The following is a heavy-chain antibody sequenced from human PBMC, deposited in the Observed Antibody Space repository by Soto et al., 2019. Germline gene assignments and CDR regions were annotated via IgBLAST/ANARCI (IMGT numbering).Heavy chain of an antibody. V-gene: IGHV3-21*01. Sequence: EVQLVESGGGLVKPGGSLRLSCAASGFTFSIYSMNWVRQAPGKGLEWVSSISSGSSDIYYADSVKGRFTISRDNAKNPLHLQMNTLRADATAVYSCPKPPDFVVVLPPTPPPPNSYYYMTSGARGPRSPSP. D-gene: IGHD2-21*01. J-gene: IGHJ6*03. CDR2: ISSGSSDI. CDR1: GFTFSIYS. CDR3: PKPPDFVVVLPPTPPPPNSYYYMTS.